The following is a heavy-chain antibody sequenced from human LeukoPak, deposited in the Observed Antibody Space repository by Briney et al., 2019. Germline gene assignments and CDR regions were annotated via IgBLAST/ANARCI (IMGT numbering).Heavy chain of an antibody. CDR3: AREIRPIFGAVTSNAGCDS. Sequence: SQTLSLTCPVSGDSINSYYWNSIRQHANKNIEWIGRIFTSGRTNYNPSLKSRVTMSVGLSGNKFSLNGTSVTAADTAVYFCAREIRPIFGAVTSNAGCDSWGPGILVTVSS. CDR1: GDSINSYY. D-gene: IGHD3-3*01. J-gene: IGHJ5*01. V-gene: IGHV4-4*07. CDR2: IFTSGRT.